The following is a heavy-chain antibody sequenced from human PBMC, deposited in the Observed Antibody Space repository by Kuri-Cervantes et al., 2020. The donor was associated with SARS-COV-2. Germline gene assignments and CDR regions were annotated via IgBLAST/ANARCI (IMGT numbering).Heavy chain of an antibody. CDR1: GLTFSDYY. CDR3: ARAHHKYSNGQTPFDY. V-gene: IGHV3-11*05. D-gene: IGHD5-18*01. J-gene: IGHJ4*02. Sequence: GGSLRPSGGAFGLTFSDYYMSWIRQAQGKGLEWGSYISRSSSYIYYTYSVKGRFTISRDNAKNSLYLQRNSLRAKDTAVYSCARAHHKYSNGQTPFDYWGQGTRVTVSS. CDR2: ISRSSSYI.